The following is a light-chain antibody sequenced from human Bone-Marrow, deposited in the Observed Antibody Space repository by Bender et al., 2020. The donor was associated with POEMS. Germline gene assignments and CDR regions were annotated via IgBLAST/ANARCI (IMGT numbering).Light chain of an antibody. Sequence: SYELTQPPSVSVSPGQTARITCSGDALPKQYAYWYQQKPGQAPVLVIYKDSERPSGIPERFSGSSSGTTVTLTISGVQTEDEADYFCQSADDTGAWLFGGGTKLTVL. CDR1: ALPKQY. CDR2: KDS. J-gene: IGLJ3*02. CDR3: QSADDTGAWL. V-gene: IGLV3-25*03.